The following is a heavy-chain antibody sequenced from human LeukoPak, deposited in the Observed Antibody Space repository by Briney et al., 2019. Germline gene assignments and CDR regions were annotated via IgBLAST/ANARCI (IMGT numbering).Heavy chain of an antibody. V-gene: IGHV4-30-2*01. CDR1: GGSISSGGYY. J-gene: IGHJ4*02. CDR2: IYHSGST. D-gene: IGHD3-10*01. Sequence: PSQTLSLTCTVSGGSISSGGYYWSWIRQPPGKGLEWIGYIYHSGSTYYNPSLKSRVTISVDRSKNQFSLKLSSVTAADTAVYYCARRDAPYYYGSGSYGYWGQGTLVTVSS. CDR3: ARRDAPYYYGSGSYGY.